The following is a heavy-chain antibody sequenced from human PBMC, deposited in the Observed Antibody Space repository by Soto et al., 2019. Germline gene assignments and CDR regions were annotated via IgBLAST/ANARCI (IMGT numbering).Heavy chain of an antibody. V-gene: IGHV4-4*02. D-gene: IGHD2-15*01. CDR1: GGSISSSNW. Sequence: QVQLQESGPGLVKPSGTLSLTCAVSGGSISSSNWWSWVRQPPGKGLEWIGEIYHSGSTNYNPSXKSXXXISVDKSKNQXXLXLXXVTAADTAVYYCASRGSIVVVVAEIVTTGGTAFDIWGQGTMVTVSS. J-gene: IGHJ3*02. CDR2: IYHSGST. CDR3: ASRGSIVVVVAEIVTTGGTAFDI.